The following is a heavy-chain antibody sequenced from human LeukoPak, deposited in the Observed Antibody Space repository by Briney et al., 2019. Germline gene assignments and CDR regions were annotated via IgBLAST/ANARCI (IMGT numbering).Heavy chain of an antibody. Sequence: SQTLSLTCAISGDSVSSNNASWNWIRRSPSRGLEWLGRTYYRSQWYINYGESVKSRIIISHDTSKNQFSLQLSSVTPEDTAIYYCTRGSWFDPWSQGTLVTVSS. V-gene: IGHV6-1*01. CDR3: TRGSWFDP. J-gene: IGHJ5*02. CDR2: TYYRSQWYI. CDR1: GDSVSSNNAS.